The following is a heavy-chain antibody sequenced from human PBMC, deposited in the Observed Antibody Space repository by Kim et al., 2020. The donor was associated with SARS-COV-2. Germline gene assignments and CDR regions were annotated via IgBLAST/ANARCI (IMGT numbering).Heavy chain of an antibody. J-gene: IGHJ4*02. Sequence: SETLSLTCAVYGGSFSGHFWTWIRQSPGKGLEWMGEINQSGRIKYNPSPKSRVTISTDTSKNQFSLRLSSLAAADTGLYYCARDATGPDVPLDSWGLGTL. V-gene: IGHV4-34*01. CDR2: INQSGRI. CDR3: ARDATGPDVPLDS. CDR1: GGSFSGHF. D-gene: IGHD2-2*01.